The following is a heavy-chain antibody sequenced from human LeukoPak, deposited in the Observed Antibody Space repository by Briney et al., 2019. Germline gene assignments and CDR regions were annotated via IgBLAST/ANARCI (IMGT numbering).Heavy chain of an antibody. CDR2: ISHSGGST. V-gene: IGHV3-23*01. CDR3: AKSSYYDASGYYREYYFDY. CDR1: GFTFSNYA. D-gene: IGHD3-22*01. Sequence: GGSLRLSCAASGFTFSNYAMSWVRQAPGKGLEWVSAISHSGGSTYYADSVKGRFTISRDNSKNTLYLQMNSLRDEDTAVYYCAKSSYYDASGYYREYYFDYWGQGTLVTVSS. J-gene: IGHJ4*02.